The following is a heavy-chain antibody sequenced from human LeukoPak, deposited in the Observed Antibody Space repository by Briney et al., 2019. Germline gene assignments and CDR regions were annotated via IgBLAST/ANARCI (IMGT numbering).Heavy chain of an antibody. D-gene: IGHD3-10*01. CDR2: IYYSGST. V-gene: IGHV4-59*01. CDR3: ARLRGRELYGMDV. Sequence: SETLSLTCTVSGGSISSYYWSWIRQPPGKGLEWIGYIYYSGSTNYNPSLKSRVTISVDTSKNQFSLKLSSVTAADTAVYYCARLRGRELYGMDVWGQGTTVTVSS. CDR1: GGSISSYY. J-gene: IGHJ6*02.